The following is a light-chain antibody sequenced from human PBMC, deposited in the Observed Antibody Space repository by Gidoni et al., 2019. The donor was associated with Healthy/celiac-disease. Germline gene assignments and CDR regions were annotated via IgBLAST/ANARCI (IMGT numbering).Light chain of an antibody. J-gene: IGKJ4*01. CDR2: DAS. CDR1: QSVSSY. Sequence: QAPATLSLSPGERATLSCRASQSVSSYLSWYQQEPGQAPRLLIYDASNRATGIPARFSGSESGTDFNLTISSLEPEAFAVYYCQQSSNWPITFGGGTKVEIK. CDR3: QQSSNWPIT. V-gene: IGKV3-11*01.